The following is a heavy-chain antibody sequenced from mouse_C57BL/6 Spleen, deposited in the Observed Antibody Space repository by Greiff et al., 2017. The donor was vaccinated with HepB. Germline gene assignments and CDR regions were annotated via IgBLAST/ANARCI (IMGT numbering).Heavy chain of an antibody. D-gene: IGHD2-4*01. CDR3: TRERNYDGAWFAY. Sequence: VQLQQSGAELVRPGASVTLSCKASGYTFTDYEMHWVKQTPVHGLEWIGAIDPETGGTAYNQKFKGKAILTADKSSSTAYMELRSLTSEDSAVYYCTRERNYDGAWFAYWGQGTLVTVSA. J-gene: IGHJ3*01. V-gene: IGHV1-15*01. CDR2: IDPETGGT. CDR1: GYTFTDYE.